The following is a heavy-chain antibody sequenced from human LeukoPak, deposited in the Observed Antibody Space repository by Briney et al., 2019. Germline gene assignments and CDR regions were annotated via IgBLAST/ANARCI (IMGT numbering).Heavy chain of an antibody. Sequence: GGSLRLSCAASGFTFSSYSMSWVRQAPGKGLEWVSSISSSSSYIYYADSVKGRFTISRDNAKNSLYLQMNSLRAEDTAVYYCARVDGSCSGGSCPSGNWFDPWGQGTLVTVSS. V-gene: IGHV3-21*01. CDR3: ARVDGSCSGGSCPSGNWFDP. D-gene: IGHD2-15*01. J-gene: IGHJ5*02. CDR2: ISSSSSYI. CDR1: GFTFSSYS.